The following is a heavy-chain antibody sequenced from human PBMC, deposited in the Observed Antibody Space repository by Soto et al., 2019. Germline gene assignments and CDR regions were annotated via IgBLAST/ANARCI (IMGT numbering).Heavy chain of an antibody. D-gene: IGHD3-16*01. V-gene: IGHV1-8*01. CDR2: MNPYSGNT. Sequence: QVHLVQSGAEVKEPGASVKVSCKASGYTFTSFEINWVRQAPGQGLEWMGWMNPYSGNTGYGKNFQDRVTLTRDTSISTALLEFRGLRSEDTAVDYCARGQRLGGEVAWGGRSWGQGTLVTVSS. CDR1: GYTFTSFE. J-gene: IGHJ5*02. CDR3: ARGQRLGGEVAWGGRS.